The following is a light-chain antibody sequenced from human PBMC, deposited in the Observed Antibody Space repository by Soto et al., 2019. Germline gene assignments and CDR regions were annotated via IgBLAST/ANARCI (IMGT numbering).Light chain of an antibody. CDR3: QQSYSSQYT. Sequence: DIQMTQSPASLSASVGDRFTITCRASQRITKYLNWYQQKPGQAPKLLIYAASSLQSGVPSRFSGSESGTDFTLTINSLQREDFASYFCQQSYSSQYTFGQGTRLEIK. CDR2: AAS. CDR1: QRITKY. V-gene: IGKV1-39*01. J-gene: IGKJ5*01.